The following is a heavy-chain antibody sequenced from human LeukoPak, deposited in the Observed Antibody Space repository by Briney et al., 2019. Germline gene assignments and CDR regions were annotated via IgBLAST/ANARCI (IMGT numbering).Heavy chain of an antibody. CDR1: GGSISSGGYS. CDR3: ARGTETCDY. J-gene: IGHJ4*02. Sequence: SQTLSLTCAVSGGSISSGGYSWSWIRQPPGKGLEWIGYIYHSGSTYYNPSLKSRVTISVDRSKNQFSLKLSSVTAADTAVYYCARGTETCDYWGQGTLVTVSS. V-gene: IGHV4-30-2*01. CDR2: IYHSGST.